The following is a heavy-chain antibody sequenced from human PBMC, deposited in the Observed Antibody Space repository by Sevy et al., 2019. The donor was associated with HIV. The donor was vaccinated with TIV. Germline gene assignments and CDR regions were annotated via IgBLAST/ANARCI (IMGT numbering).Heavy chain of an antibody. Sequence: GGSLRLSCAASGFTFSSHGMHWVRQAPGKGPEWVAIISHDGNNKYYAESVKGRFTISRDNSNNTLSLQMNSLRPEDTALYYCAKDRGLVGGSFYYYYGMDVWGQGTTVTVSS. CDR3: AKDRGLVGGSFYYYYGMDV. D-gene: IGHD2-8*02. J-gene: IGHJ6*02. CDR1: GFTFSSHG. V-gene: IGHV3-30*18. CDR2: ISHDGNNK.